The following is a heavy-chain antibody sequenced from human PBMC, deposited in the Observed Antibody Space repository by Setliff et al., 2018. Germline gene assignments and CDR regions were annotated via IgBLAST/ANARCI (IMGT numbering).Heavy chain of an antibody. V-gene: IGHV7-4-1*02. CDR3: ATGSLVAAGTGH. J-gene: IGHJ4*02. CDR1: GYTFSSYA. Sequence: ASVKVSCKASGYTFSSYAMGWMRQAPGQRLEWMGWINTNTGNPSYAQDFTGRLVFSLDTSVSTAYLQISSLKAEDSAVYYCATGSLVAAGTGHWGQGTLVTVSS. CDR2: INTNTGNP. D-gene: IGHD6-13*01.